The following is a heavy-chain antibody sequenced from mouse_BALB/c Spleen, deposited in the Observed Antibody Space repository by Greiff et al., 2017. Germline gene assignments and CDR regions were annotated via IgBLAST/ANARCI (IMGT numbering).Heavy chain of an antibody. V-gene: IGHV5-17*02. D-gene: IGHD1-1*01. CDR1: GFTFSSFG. J-gene: IGHJ2*01. CDR3: ARDGSSYGDY. CDR2: ISSGSSTI. Sequence: EVQLVESGGGLVQPGGSRKLSCAASGFTFSSFGMHWVRQAPEKGLEWVAYISSGSSTIYYADTVKGRFTISRDNPKNTLFLQMTSLRSEDTAMYYCARDGSSYGDYWGQGTTLTVSS.